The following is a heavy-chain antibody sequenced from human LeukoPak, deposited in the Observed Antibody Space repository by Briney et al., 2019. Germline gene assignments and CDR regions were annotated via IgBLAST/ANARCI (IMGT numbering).Heavy chain of an antibody. CDR3: AKVNYGDFGAMDAFDI. V-gene: IGHV3-30*02. D-gene: IGHD4-17*01. CDR2: IRYDGSNK. CDR1: GFTFSSYG. J-gene: IGHJ3*02. Sequence: GGSLRLSCAASGFTFSSYGMHWVRQAPGKGLEWVAFIRYDGSNKYYADSVKGRFTISRDNSKNTLYLQMNSLRAEDTAVYYCAKVNYGDFGAMDAFDIWGQGTMVTVSS.